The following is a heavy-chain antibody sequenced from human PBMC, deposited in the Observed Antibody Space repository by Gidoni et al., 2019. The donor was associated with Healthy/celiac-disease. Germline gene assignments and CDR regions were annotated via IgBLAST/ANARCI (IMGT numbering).Heavy chain of an antibody. J-gene: IGHJ5*02. CDR3: ARNYGSGSYYLVWFDP. D-gene: IGHD3-10*01. V-gene: IGHV1-46*01. Sequence: QVQLVQSGAEVKKPGASVKVSCKASGYTFTSYSMHWVRQAPGQGLEWMGIINPSGGSTSYAQKFQGRVTMTRDTSTSTVYMELSSLRSEDTAVYYCARNYGSGSYYLVWFDPWGQGTLVTVSS. CDR2: INPSGGST. CDR1: GYTFTSYS.